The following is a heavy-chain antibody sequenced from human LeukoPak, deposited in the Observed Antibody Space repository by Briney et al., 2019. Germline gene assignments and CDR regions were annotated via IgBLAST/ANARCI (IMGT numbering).Heavy chain of an antibody. J-gene: IGHJ5*02. CDR3: ARDPSSGWYLKGWFDP. CDR1: GLTFSSYS. D-gene: IGHD6-19*01. V-gene: IGHV3-21*01. Sequence: PGGSLRLSCAASGLTFSSYSMNWVRQAPGKGLEWVSSIRSSSSYIYYADSVKGRFTISRDNAKNSLYLQMNSLRAEDTAVYYCARDPSSGWYLKGWFDPWGQGTLVTVSS. CDR2: IRSSSSYI.